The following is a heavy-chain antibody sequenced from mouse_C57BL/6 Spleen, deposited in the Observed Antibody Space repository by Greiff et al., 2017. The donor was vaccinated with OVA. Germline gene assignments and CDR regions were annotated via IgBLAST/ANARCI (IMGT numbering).Heavy chain of an antibody. V-gene: IGHV1-22*01. Sequence: DVKLQESGPELVKPGASVKMSCKASGYTFTDYNMHWVKQSHGKSLEWIGYINPNNGGTSYNQKFKGKATLTVNKSSSTAYMELRSLTSEDSAVYYCARSDYYGSSYYFDYWGQGTTLTVSS. CDR3: ARSDYYGSSYYFDY. CDR2: INPNNGGT. J-gene: IGHJ2*01. D-gene: IGHD1-1*01. CDR1: GYTFTDYN.